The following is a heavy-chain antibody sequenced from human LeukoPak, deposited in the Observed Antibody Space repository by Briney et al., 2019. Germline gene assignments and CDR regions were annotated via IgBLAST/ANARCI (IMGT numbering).Heavy chain of an antibody. CDR3: ARHSSGWSFYFDY. D-gene: IGHD6-19*01. CDR1: GYTFTSYE. CDR2: ISAYNGNT. V-gene: IGHV1-18*01. J-gene: IGHJ4*02. Sequence: EASVKVSCKASGYTFTSYEISWGRQAPGQGLEWMAWISAYNGNTNYAQNLQGRVTMTTDTSTSTAYMELRSLRSDDTAVYYCARHSSGWSFYFDYWGQGTLVTVSS.